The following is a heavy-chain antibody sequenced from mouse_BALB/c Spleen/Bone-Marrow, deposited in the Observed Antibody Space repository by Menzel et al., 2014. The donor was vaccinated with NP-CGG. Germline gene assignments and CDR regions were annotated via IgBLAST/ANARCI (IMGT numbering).Heavy chain of an antibody. J-gene: IGHJ2*01. V-gene: IGHV7-3*02. CDR2: IRNKANGYTT. CDR1: GFTLTDYF. Sequence: EVKLVESGGGLVQPGGSLRLSCAPSGFTLTDYFMTWVRQPPGKALEWLGFIRNKANGYTTEYSASVKGRFTISRNNSQSILYLQMNTLRAEDSATYYCARGYYDDYWGQGTTLTVSS. D-gene: IGHD2-4*01. CDR3: ARGYYDDY.